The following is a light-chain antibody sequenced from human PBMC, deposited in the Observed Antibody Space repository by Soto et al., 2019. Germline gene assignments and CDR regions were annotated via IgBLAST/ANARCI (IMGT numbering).Light chain of an antibody. V-gene: IGLV1-44*01. CDR3: AAWDDSLNGVV. CDR1: NSNIGTNP. Sequence: QSVLTQPPSASETLGQRVTISCSGSNSNIGTNPINWYQQVPGTAPQLLIYSSDQRPSGVSDRFSGSRSGTSASLAISGLQYEDEADYYCAAWDDSLNGVVFGGGTKVTVL. J-gene: IGLJ3*02. CDR2: SSD.